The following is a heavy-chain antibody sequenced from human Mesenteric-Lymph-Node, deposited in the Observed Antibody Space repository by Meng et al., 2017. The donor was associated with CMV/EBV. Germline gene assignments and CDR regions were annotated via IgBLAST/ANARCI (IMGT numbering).Heavy chain of an antibody. CDR2: ISGNRGDT. V-gene: IGHV1-2*06. Sequence: ASGYTFTDFDMHWVRQAPGQGLQWMGRISGNRGDTNYAQNFQGRVTMTRDTSISTVYMELSRLSFDDTAIYYCARDRDGDYGTELDYWGQGTLVPSPQ. CDR1: GYTFTDFD. D-gene: IGHD4-17*01. CDR3: ARDRDGDYGTELDY. J-gene: IGHJ4*02.